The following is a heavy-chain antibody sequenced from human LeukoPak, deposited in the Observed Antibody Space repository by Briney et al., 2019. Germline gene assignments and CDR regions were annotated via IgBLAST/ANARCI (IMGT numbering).Heavy chain of an antibody. CDR3: GKGLMTTVVTRGLYFDY. V-gene: IGHV3-23*01. CDR1: GFTFDDYA. J-gene: IGHJ4*02. D-gene: IGHD4-23*01. CDR2: ISGSGGST. Sequence: GGSLRLSCAASGFTFDDYAMHWVRQAPGKGLEWVSAISGSGGSTYYADSVKGRFTISRDNSKNTLYLQMNSLRAEDTAVYYCGKGLMTTVVTRGLYFDYWGQGTLVTVSS.